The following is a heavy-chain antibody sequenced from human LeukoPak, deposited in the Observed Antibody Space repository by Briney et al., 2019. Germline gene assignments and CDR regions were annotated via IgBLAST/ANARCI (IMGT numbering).Heavy chain of an antibody. J-gene: IGHJ6*02. Sequence: GGSLRLSCAASGFTFSSYSMNWVRQAPGKGLEWVSSISSSSSYIYYADSVKGRFTISRDNAKNSLYLQMNSLRAEDTAVYYCARDYYGSGSYYQAGGMDVWGQGTTVTVPS. V-gene: IGHV3-21*01. D-gene: IGHD3-10*01. CDR2: ISSSSSYI. CDR1: GFTFSSYS. CDR3: ARDYYGSGSYYQAGGMDV.